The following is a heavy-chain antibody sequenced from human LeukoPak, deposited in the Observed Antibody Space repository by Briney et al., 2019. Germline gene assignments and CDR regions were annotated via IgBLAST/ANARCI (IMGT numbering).Heavy chain of an antibody. D-gene: IGHD6-6*01. CDR2: IYWDDDK. V-gene: IGHV2-5*02. CDR3: ARLGEQLGDFDY. CDR1: GFSLSTPGMG. Sequence: SGPTLVNPTQTLTLTCTFSGFSLSTPGMGVGWIRQPPGKALEWLALIYWDDDKRYSPSLRNRLTITEDTSKNQVVLTMTNMDPVDTATYYCARLGEQLGDFDYWGQGTLVTVSS. J-gene: IGHJ4*02.